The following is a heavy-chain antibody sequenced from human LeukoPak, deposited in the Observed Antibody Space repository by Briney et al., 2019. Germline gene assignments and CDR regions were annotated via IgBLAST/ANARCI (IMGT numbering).Heavy chain of an antibody. J-gene: IGHJ5*02. CDR2: IIPIFGTA. D-gene: IGHD3-22*01. V-gene: IGHV1-69*13. CDR3: ARYYYDSSGELNWFDP. Sequence: SVKVSCKASGGTFSSYAISWVRQAPGQGLEWMGGIIPIFGTANYAQKFQGRVTITADEFTSTAYMELSSLRSEDTAVYYCARYYYDSSGELNWFDPWGQGTLVTVSS. CDR1: GGTFSSYA.